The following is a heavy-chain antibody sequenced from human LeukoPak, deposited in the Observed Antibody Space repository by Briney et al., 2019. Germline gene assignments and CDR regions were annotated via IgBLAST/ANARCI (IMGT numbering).Heavy chain of an antibody. J-gene: IGHJ4*02. CDR3: AKDAIVRGVILHYFDY. CDR2: ISWNSGSI. D-gene: IGHD3-10*01. CDR1: GFTFDDYA. Sequence: GGSLRLSCAASGFTFDDYAMHWVRQAPGKGLEWVSGISWNSGSIGYADSVKGRFTISRDNAKNSLYLQMNSLRAEDTALYYCAKDAIVRGVILHYFDYWGQGTLVTVSS. V-gene: IGHV3-9*01.